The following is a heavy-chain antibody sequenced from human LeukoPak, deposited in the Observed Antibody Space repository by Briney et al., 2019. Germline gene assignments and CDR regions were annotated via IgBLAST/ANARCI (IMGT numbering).Heavy chain of an antibody. CDR2: ISGYNGHT. CDR3: ARDQGRFGAAAAGRDNDY. CDR1: GYTFINYG. D-gene: IGHD6-13*01. J-gene: IGHJ4*02. Sequence: GASVKFSCKASGYTFINYGISWVRQAPGQGLEWMGWISGYNGHTNYAQNVQGRVTMTTETSTSTAYMELRSLTSDDTAVYYCARDQGRFGAAAAGRDNDYWGQGTLVTVSS. V-gene: IGHV1-18*01.